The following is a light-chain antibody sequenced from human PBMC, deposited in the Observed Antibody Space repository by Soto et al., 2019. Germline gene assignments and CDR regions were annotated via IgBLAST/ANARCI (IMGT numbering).Light chain of an antibody. Sequence: DIPMTQSPSTLSASVGDRVTITCRASQSISSWLAWFQQKPGKAPTLLIYKASNLESGVPSRFSGSGSGTEFTLTITSLQPDDFATYYCQEYITYSFGQGTKLEIK. CDR1: QSISSW. CDR3: QEYITYS. V-gene: IGKV1-5*03. J-gene: IGKJ2*01. CDR2: KAS.